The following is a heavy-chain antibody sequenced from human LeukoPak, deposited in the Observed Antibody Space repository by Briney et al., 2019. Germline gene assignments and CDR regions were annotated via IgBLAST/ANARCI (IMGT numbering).Heavy chain of an antibody. CDR2: IIPILGTA. V-gene: IGHV1-69*05. CDR1: GGTFSSYA. Sequence: WASVKVSCKASGGTFSSYAISWARQAPGQGLEWMGGIIPILGTANYAQKFQGRVTITTDESTSTAYMELSSLRSEDTAVYYCARGLYYYYYYMDVWGKGTTVTVSS. J-gene: IGHJ6*03. CDR3: ARGLYYYYYYMDV.